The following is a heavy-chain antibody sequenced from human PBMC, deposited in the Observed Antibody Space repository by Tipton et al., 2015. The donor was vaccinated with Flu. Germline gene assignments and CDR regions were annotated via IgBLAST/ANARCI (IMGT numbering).Heavy chain of an antibody. D-gene: IGHD2-15*01. CDR2: ISGSGGST. Sequence: SLRLSCAASGFTFSSYAMSWVRQAPGKGLEWVSAISGSGGSTYYADSVKGRFTISRDNSKNTLYLQMNSLSAEDTAVYYCAKLALVVVAFRGFDYWGQGTLVTVSS. V-gene: IGHV3-23*01. J-gene: IGHJ4*02. CDR1: GFTFSSYA. CDR3: AKLALVVVAFRGFDY.